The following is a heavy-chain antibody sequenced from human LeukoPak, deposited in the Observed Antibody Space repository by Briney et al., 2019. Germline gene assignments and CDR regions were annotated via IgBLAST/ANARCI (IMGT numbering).Heavy chain of an antibody. Sequence: ASVKVSCKASGYTFTSYGISWVRQAPGQGLEWIGWISAYNGNTNYAQKLQGRLTMTTDTSTSTAYMELRSLRSDDTAVYYCARNRLAYYYYGMDVWGQGTTVTVSS. CDR1: GYTFTSYG. CDR2: ISAYNGNT. CDR3: ARNRLAYYYYGMDV. V-gene: IGHV1-18*01. J-gene: IGHJ6*02.